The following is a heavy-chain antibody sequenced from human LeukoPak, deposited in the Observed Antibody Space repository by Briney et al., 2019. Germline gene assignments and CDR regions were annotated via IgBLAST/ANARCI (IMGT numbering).Heavy chain of an antibody. J-gene: IGHJ4*02. D-gene: IGHD4-23*01. CDR3: VRIGNGYFDY. V-gene: IGHV4-59*01. Sequence: PSETLSLTCTVSGGSISSYYWSWIRQPPGKGLEWIGYIYYSGSTNYNPSLKSRATISVDTSKNQFSLKLGSMTAADTAVYYCVRIGNGYFDYWGQGTLVTVSS. CDR2: IYYSGST. CDR1: GGSISSYY.